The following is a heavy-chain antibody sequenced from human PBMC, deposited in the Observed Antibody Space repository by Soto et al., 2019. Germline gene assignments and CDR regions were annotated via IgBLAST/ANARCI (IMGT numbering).Heavy chain of an antibody. D-gene: IGHD2-21*02. CDR2: INHSGST. V-gene: IGHV4-34*01. Sequence: PSETLSLTCAVYGGSFSGYYWSWIRQPPGKGLEWIGEINHSGSTNYNPSLKSRVTISVDTSKNQFSLKLSSVTAADTAVYYCARGAILAYCGGDCYYYYYGMDVWGQGTTVTVSS. CDR3: ARGAILAYCGGDCYYYYYGMDV. CDR1: GGSFSGYY. J-gene: IGHJ6*02.